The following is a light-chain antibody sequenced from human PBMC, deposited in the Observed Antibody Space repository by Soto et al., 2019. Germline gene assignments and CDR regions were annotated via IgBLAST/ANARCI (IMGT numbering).Light chain of an antibody. Sequence: QSALTQPASVSGSPGQSITISCTGTNSDIGTYNYVSWSQQHPGKAPKVMIYEVNNRPSGVSNRFSGSKSGNTASLTISGLQAEDEADYYCSSYTSSSTYVFGTGTKSPS. J-gene: IGLJ1*01. CDR1: NSDIGTYNY. V-gene: IGLV2-14*01. CDR2: EVN. CDR3: SSYTSSSTYV.